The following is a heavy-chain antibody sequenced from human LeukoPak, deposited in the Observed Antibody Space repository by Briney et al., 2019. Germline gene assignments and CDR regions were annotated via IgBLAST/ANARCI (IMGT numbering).Heavy chain of an antibody. CDR3: ARDDRAFTVDPGPFDY. Sequence: ASVKVSCKASGGTFSSYAISWVRQAPGQGLEWMGGIIPIFGTANYAQKFQGRVTITADESTSTAYMELSSLRSEDTAVYYCARDDRAFTVDPGPFDYWGQGTLVTVSS. D-gene: IGHD3-3*02. CDR1: GGTFSSYA. V-gene: IGHV1-69*13. CDR2: IIPIFGTA. J-gene: IGHJ4*02.